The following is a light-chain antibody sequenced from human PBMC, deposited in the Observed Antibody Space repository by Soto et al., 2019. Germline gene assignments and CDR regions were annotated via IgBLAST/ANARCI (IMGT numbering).Light chain of an antibody. CDR2: AAS. CDR3: LQDYNYPRT. Sequence: AIQMTQYPSSLPASVGDRSTITCWASQGIRNDLGWYQQKPGKSPQLLIYAASSLQRGVPSRFSGSGSGTDFTLTISSLQPEDVATYYCLQDYNYPRTVGQGTKVEIK. V-gene: IGKV1-6*01. CDR1: QGIRND. J-gene: IGKJ1*01.